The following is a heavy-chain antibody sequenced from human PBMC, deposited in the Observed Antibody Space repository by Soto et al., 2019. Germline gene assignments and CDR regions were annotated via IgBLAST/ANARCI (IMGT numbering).Heavy chain of an antibody. CDR2: ISAYNGNT. D-gene: IGHD3-10*01. J-gene: IGHJ6*04. Sequence: ASVKVSCKASGYTFTSYGISWVRQAPGQGLEWMGWISAYNGNTNYAQKLQGRVTMTTDTSTSTAYMELRSLRSDDTAVYYCARADHYCGSGFYAAFWGDVWGKGTTVTVSS. CDR3: ARADHYCGSGFYAAFWGDV. CDR1: GYTFTSYG. V-gene: IGHV1-18*01.